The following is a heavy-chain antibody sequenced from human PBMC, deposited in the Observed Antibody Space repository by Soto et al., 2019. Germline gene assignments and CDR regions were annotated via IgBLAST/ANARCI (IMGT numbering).Heavy chain of an antibody. J-gene: IGHJ4*02. CDR3: VRGGNPYHYATSGPGTFDK. Sequence: VQLQESGPGLVMPSQTLSLTCTVSGDSVSGGDSYWSWIRQPPGKALEWIGYTSFSGYTSYTPSLKSRVTISVDMSKSQFSLRLTSVTAADTAIYYCVRGGNPYHYATSGPGTFDKWGQGTLVSVSS. D-gene: IGHD3-22*01. CDR2: TSFSGYT. V-gene: IGHV4-30-4*01. CDR1: GDSVSGGDSY.